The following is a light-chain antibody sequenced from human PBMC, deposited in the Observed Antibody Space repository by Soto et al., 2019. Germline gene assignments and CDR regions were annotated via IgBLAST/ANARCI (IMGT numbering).Light chain of an antibody. J-gene: IGLJ3*02. V-gene: IGLV1-40*01. CDR1: SSNIGAGYG. CDR3: QSYDSSLSGWV. Sequence: QSVLTQPPSVSGDPGQRVTISCTGSSSNIGAGYGAHWYQQLPGTAPKLLIYGNSNRPSGVPDRFSGSKSGTSASLAITGLQAEDEADYYCQSYDSSLSGWVFGGGTKVTVL. CDR2: GNS.